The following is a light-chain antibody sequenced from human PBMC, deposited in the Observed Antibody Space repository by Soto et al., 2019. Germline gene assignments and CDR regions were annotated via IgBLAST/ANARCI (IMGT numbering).Light chain of an antibody. V-gene: IGKV2-28*01. CDR2: LGS. CDR1: ESLLHSNGYNY. J-gene: IGKJ5*01. CDR3: MQALQSIT. Sequence: DIVMTQSPLSLPVSPGEPDSISCRSSESLLHSNGYNYLDWYLQKPGQSPKILIYLGSNRASGVPDRCSGGGSGTDFTLKISRVDAEYVGVYYCMQALQSITFGQGTRLEIK.